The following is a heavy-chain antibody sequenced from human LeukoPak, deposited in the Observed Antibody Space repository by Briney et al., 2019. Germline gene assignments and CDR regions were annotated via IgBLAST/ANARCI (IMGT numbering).Heavy chain of an antibody. CDR2: INHSGST. D-gene: IGHD3-10*01. Sequence: PSETLSLTCAVYGGSFSGYYWSWIRQPPGKGLEWIGEINHSGSTNYNPSLKSRVTISVDTSKNQFSLKLSSVTAADTAVYYCARLRSIYYGSGRRFDPWGQGTLVTVSS. CDR3: ARLRSIYYGSGRRFDP. V-gene: IGHV4-34*01. CDR1: GGSFSGYY. J-gene: IGHJ5*02.